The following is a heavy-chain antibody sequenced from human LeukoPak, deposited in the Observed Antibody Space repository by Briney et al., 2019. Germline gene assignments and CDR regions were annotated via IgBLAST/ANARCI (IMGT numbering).Heavy chain of an antibody. CDR2: ISWNSGSI. V-gene: IGHV3-9*01. CDR1: GFTFDDYA. J-gene: IGHJ4*02. Sequence: GASLRLSCAASGFTFDDYAMHWVRQAPGKGLEWVSGISWNSGSIGYADSVKGRFTISRDNAKNSLYPQMNSLRAEDTALYYCAKGYYYDSNPIDYRGQGTLVTVSS. CDR3: AKGYYYDSNPIDY. D-gene: IGHD3-22*01.